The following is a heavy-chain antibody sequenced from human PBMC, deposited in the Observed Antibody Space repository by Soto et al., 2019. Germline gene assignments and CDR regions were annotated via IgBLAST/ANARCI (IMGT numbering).Heavy chain of an antibody. Sequence: ASVKGSCKASGYTFTIYYIHWVRQAPGQGLEWMGIINPSGGSTSYAQKFQGRVTMTRDTSTSTVYMELSSLRSEDTAVYYCDRESIAAHYFDYWGQGTLVTVSS. D-gene: IGHD6-6*01. J-gene: IGHJ4*02. CDR2: INPSGGST. V-gene: IGHV1-46*03. CDR1: GYTFTIYY. CDR3: DRESIAAHYFDY.